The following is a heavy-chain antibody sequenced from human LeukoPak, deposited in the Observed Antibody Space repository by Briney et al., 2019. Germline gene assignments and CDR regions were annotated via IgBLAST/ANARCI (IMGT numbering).Heavy chain of an antibody. J-gene: IGHJ4*02. CDR2: ISGSGGTT. Sequence: GGSLRLSCAASGFTFYTYAMNWVRQAPGKGLQWVAAISGSGGTTYYADSVKGRFTISRDSSKNTVYLQLGSLRAEDTAVYYCAKDPSDFLVDCWGQGTLVTVSS. CDR1: GFTFYTYA. V-gene: IGHV3-23*01. D-gene: IGHD2-21*02. CDR3: AKDPSDFLVDC.